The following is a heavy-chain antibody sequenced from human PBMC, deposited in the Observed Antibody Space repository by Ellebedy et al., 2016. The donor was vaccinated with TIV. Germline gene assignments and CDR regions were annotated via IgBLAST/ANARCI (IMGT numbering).Heavy chain of an antibody. J-gene: IGHJ4*02. CDR3: ARDGTAAGEFDN. D-gene: IGHD2-2*01. Sequence: GESLKISCAASGFTFSDYYMSWIRQAPGKGLEWVSYISSSGSTIYYADSVKGRFTISRDNAKNSLYLQMNSLRAEDTAVYYCARDGTAAGEFDNWGQGTLVTVSS. CDR2: ISSSGSTI. CDR1: GFTFSDYY. V-gene: IGHV3-11*01.